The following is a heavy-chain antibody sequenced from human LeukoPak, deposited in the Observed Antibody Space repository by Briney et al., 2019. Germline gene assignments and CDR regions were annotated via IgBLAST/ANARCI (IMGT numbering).Heavy chain of an antibody. CDR3: ARDAGVTPGDY. CDR2: INPSGGST. D-gene: IGHD4-23*01. V-gene: IGHV1-46*01. J-gene: IGHJ4*02. CDR1: GYTFTSYY. Sequence: GASVNVSCKASGYTFTSYYMHWVRQAPGQGLEWMGIINPSGGSTSYAQKFQGRVTMTRDTSTSTVYMKLSSLRSEDTAVYYCARDAGVTPGDYWGQGTLVTVSS.